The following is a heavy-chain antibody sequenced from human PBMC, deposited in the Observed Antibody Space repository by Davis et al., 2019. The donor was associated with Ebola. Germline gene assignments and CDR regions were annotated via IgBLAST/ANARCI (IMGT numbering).Heavy chain of an antibody. D-gene: IGHD6-19*01. J-gene: IGHJ4*02. V-gene: IGHV3-13*01. CDR1: GFTLRRYD. Sequence: PGGSLRLSCAPSGFTLRRYDMHWVRPAPGKGLEWVSAIGTAGDTYYPASVRGRFTISRENAKNSLYLQMNSLRDEDTAVYYCARVRWLVPEYWGQGILVTVSS. CDR2: IGTAGDT. CDR3: ARVRWLVPEY.